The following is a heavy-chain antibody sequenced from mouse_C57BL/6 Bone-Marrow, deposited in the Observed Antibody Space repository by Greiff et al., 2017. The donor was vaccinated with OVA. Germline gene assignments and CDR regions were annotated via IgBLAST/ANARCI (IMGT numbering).Heavy chain of an antibody. D-gene: IGHD1-1*01. V-gene: IGHV1-5*01. Sequence: VHVKQSGTVLARPGASVKMSCKTSGYTFTSYWMHWVKQRPGQGLEWIGAIYPGNSDTSYNQKFKGKAKLTAVTSASTAYMELSSLTNEDSAVYYCTRITTVEDFDYWGQGTTLTVSS. J-gene: IGHJ2*01. CDR2: IYPGNSDT. CDR1: GYTFTSYW. CDR3: TRITTVEDFDY.